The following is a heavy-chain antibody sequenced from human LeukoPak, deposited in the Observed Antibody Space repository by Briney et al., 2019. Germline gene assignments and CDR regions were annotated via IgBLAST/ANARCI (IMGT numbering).Heavy chain of an antibody. CDR1: GGTFSSYA. V-gene: IGHV1-69*04. CDR2: IIPILGIA. D-gene: IGHD3-3*01. Sequence: ASVKVSCKASGGTFSSYAISWVRQAPGQGLEWMGRIIPILGIANYAQKFQGRVTITADKSTSTAYMELSSLRSEDTAVYYCASDDFWSGYGNAFDYWGQGTLVTVSS. CDR3: ASDDFWSGYGNAFDY. J-gene: IGHJ4*02.